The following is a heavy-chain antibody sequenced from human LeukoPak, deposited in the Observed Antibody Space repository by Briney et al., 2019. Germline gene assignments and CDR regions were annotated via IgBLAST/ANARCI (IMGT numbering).Heavy chain of an antibody. CDR1: GFTFSSYS. V-gene: IGHV3-21*01. D-gene: IGHD5-18*01. CDR3: ARDRGSYGYWIDY. J-gene: IGHJ4*02. Sequence: PGGSLRLSCAASGFTFSSYSMNWVRQAPGKGLELVSSISSSSSYIYYADSVKGRFTISRDNAKNSLYLQMNSLRAEDTAVYYCARDRGSYGYWIDYWGQGTLVTVSS. CDR2: ISSSSSYI.